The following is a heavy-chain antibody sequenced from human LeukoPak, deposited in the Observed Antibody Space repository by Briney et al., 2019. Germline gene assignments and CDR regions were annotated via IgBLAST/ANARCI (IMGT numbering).Heavy chain of an antibody. V-gene: IGHV3-30*04. CDR2: ISYDGSNK. CDR1: GFTFSSYA. Sequence: GRSLRLSCAASGFTFSSYAMHWVRQAPGKGLEWVAVISYDGSNKYYADSVKGRFTISRDNSKNTLYLQMNSLRAEDTAVYYCARADGGADNVVVPAATVPYYYYGMDVWGKGTPVTVSS. D-gene: IGHD2-2*01. CDR3: ARADGGADNVVVPAATVPYYYYGMDV. J-gene: IGHJ6*04.